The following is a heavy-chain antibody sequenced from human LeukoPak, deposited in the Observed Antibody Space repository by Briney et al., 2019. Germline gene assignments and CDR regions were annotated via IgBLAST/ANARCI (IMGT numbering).Heavy chain of an antibody. V-gene: IGHV3-33*01. CDR2: IWHDGSNK. J-gene: IGHJ6*02. D-gene: IGHD2-15*01. CDR1: GFTFKSYG. CDR3: ARVRGYCSGGSCQRSAYYGMDV. Sequence: PGGSLRLSCAASGFTFKSYGMHWVRQAPGKGLEWVAVIWHDGSNKDYADSVKGRFTISRDNSKNTLYLQMNSLRAEDTAVYYCARVRGYCSGGSCQRSAYYGMDVWGQGTTVTVSS.